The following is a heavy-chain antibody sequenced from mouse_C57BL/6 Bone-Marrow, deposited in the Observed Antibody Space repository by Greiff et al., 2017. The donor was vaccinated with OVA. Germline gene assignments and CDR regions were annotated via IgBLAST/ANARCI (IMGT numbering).Heavy chain of an antibody. V-gene: IGHV1-53*01. CDR2: INPSNGGT. CDR3: AREATVVAPYFDY. CDR1: GYTFTSYW. Sequence: VQLQQPGTELVKPGASVKLSCKASGYTFTSYWMHWVKQRPGQGLEWIGNINPSNGGTNYNEKFKSKATLTVDKSSSTAYMQLSSLTSEDSAVYYCAREATVVAPYFDYWGQGTTLTVSS. D-gene: IGHD1-1*01. J-gene: IGHJ2*01.